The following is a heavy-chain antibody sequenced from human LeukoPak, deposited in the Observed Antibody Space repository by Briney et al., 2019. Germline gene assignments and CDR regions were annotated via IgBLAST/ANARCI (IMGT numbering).Heavy chain of an antibody. Sequence: PGGSLRLSCAASGFTFSTYAMHWVRQAPGKGLEWVAFIRYDGGNKYYADSVKGRFTISRDNSKNTLYLQMNSLSPEDTAVYYCAKDGPRRDGYNDHWGQGTLVTVSS. CDR2: IRYDGGNK. J-gene: IGHJ4*02. V-gene: IGHV3-30*02. D-gene: IGHD5-24*01. CDR1: GFTFSTYA. CDR3: AKDGPRRDGYNDH.